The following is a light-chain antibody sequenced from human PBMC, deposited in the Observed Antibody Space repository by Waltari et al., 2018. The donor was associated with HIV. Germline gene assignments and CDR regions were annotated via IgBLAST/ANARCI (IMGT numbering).Light chain of an antibody. Sequence: QSALTQPASVSGSPGQSTPIPCTGTSSYVGGYNYLSWYQQPPGKAPKLMISDVSNRPSGVSKRFSGSKSGNTASLTISGLQAEDEADYYCSSYPSSSTLWVCGGGTKLTVL. J-gene: IGLJ3*02. CDR3: SSYPSSSTLWV. CDR2: DVS. V-gene: IGLV2-14*01. CDR1: SSYVGGYNY.